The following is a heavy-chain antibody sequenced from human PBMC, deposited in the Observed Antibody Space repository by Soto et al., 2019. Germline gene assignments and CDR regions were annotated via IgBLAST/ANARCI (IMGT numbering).Heavy chain of an antibody. J-gene: IGHJ4*02. D-gene: IGHD3-3*01. CDR2: ISGSGGST. V-gene: IGHV3-23*01. CDR3: AKTGRVFGVVGYFDY. CDR1: GFTFSSYA. Sequence: GGSLRLSCAASGFTFSSYAMSWVRQAPGKGLEWVSAISGSGGSTYYADSVKGRFTISRDNSKNTLYLQMNSLRAEDTAVYYCAKTGRVFGVVGYFDYWGQGTLVTVSS.